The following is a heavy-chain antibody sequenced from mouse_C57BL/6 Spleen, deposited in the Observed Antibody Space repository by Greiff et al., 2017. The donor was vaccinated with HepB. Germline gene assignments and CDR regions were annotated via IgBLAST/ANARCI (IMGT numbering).Heavy chain of an antibody. Sequence: VQLQQSGPELVKPGASVKISCKASGYTFTDYYMNWVKQSHGKSLEWIGDINPNNGGTSYNQKFKGKATLTVDKSSSTAYMELRSLTSEDSAVYYCARSEFFHWGQGTTLTVSS. V-gene: IGHV1-26*01. J-gene: IGHJ2*01. CDR3: ARSEFFH. CDR2: INPNNGGT. CDR1: GYTFTDYY.